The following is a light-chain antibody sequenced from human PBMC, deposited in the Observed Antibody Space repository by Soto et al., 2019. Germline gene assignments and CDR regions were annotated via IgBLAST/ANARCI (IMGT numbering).Light chain of an antibody. CDR3: QQRSSWLT. V-gene: IGKV3-11*01. CDR1: QSVSSY. J-gene: IGKJ4*02. Sequence: EIVLTQSPATLSLSPGERATLSCRASQSVSSYLAWSQQKPGQAPRLLIYDASNRATGIPARFSGSGSGTDFTLTISRLDLEDFAVYYCQQRSSWLTFGGGTKVEIK. CDR2: DAS.